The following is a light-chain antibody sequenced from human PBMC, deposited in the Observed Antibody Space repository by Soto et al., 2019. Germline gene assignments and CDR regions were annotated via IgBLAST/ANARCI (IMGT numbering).Light chain of an antibody. J-gene: IGKJ4*01. CDR2: WAS. Sequence: DIVMTQSPDSLAVSLGEMATIDCKSSQSILYSSNNKNYLAWYQQKPGQPPKLLMYWASTRESGVPARFSGSGSGTDLTLTIISLQAEDVAGYYYKQYYSPPLTFGGGTKVEIK. CDR3: KQYYSPPLT. CDR1: QSILYSSNNKNY. V-gene: IGKV4-1*01.